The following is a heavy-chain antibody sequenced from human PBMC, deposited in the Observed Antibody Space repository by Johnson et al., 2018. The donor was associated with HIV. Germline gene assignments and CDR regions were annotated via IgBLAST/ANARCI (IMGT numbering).Heavy chain of an antibody. CDR1: GFTFSSNY. J-gene: IGHJ3*02. CDR2: IYSGGST. V-gene: IGHV3-66*01. CDR3: LIRDAFDI. Sequence: VQLVESGGGVVQPERSLRLSCAASGFTFSSNYMSWVRQAPGKGLEWVSIIYSGGSTYYADSVKGRFTISRDNSKNTLYLQMNSLRAEDTAVYYCLIRDAFDIWGQGTMVTVSS. D-gene: IGHD2-8*01.